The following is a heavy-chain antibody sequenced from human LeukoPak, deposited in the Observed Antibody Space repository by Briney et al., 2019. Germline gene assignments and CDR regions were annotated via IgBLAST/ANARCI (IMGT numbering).Heavy chain of an antibody. CDR2: IYPGDSDT. CDR3: ARPNIAAAYFDY. Sequence: GESLKISCKASGYSFTTYWIGWVRQMPGKGLEWMGIIYPGDSDTRNSPSFQGQVTISADKSISTAYLQWSSLKASDTAMYYCARPNIAAAYFDYWGQGTLVTVSS. J-gene: IGHJ4*02. CDR1: GYSFTTYW. D-gene: IGHD6-13*01. V-gene: IGHV5-51*01.